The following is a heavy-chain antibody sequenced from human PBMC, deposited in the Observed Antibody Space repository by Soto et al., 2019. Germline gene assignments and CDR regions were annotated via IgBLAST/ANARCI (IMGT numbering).Heavy chain of an antibody. CDR1: GFTFSSYA. J-gene: IGHJ6*03. V-gene: IGHV3-23*01. Sequence: LRLSCAASGFTFSSYAMSWVRQAPGKGLEWVSAISGSGGSTYYADSVKGRFTISRDNSKNTLYLQMNSLRAEDTAVYYCAKVGISSYYYYMDVWGKGTTVTVSS. CDR3: AKVGISSYYYYMDV. D-gene: IGHD3-10*01. CDR2: ISGSGGST.